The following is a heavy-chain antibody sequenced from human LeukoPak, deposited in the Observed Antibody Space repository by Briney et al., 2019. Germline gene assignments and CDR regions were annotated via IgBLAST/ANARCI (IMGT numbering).Heavy chain of an antibody. J-gene: IGHJ4*02. CDR1: RFTFSSNY. CDR3: ARETAAAGDY. CDR2: IYSGGST. Sequence: GGSLTLSCAASRFTFSSNYMSWVRQAPGKGREWVSDIYSGGSTYYADSVKGRFTISRDNPKTQLYLKMNSLRAEATASYSCARETAAAGDYWGQGTLVTVSS. V-gene: IGHV3-53*01. D-gene: IGHD6-13*01.